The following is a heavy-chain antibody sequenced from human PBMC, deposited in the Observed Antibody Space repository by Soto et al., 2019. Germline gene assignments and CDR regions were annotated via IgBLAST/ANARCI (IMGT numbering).Heavy chain of an antibody. CDR3: TRDWDYYLETKGPRGY. D-gene: IGHD3-22*01. Sequence: PGGSLRHSCTASGVAIDEFSFNWFRRANRKRVAWVAFITSKCYTTTEEYAASVKDRFTVSRHDSKNLVYLQMTRLKTEDTAVYFCTRDWDYYLETKGPRGYWGQGA. V-gene: IGHV3-49*03. CDR1: GVAIDEFS. J-gene: IGHJ4*02. CDR2: ITSKCYTTTE.